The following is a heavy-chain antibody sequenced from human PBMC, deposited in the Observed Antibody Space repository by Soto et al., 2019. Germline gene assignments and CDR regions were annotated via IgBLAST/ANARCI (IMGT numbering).Heavy chain of an antibody. V-gene: IGHV3-11*01. Sequence: QVQLVESGGGLVKPGGSLRLSCAASGFTFSDYYMSWIRQAPGKGLEWVSYISSSGSTIYYADSVKGRFTISRDNAKNSLYLQMNSLRAEDTAVYYCARGTLTYYDYIWGSYRALDYWGQGTLVTVSS. J-gene: IGHJ4*02. CDR3: ARGTLTYYDYIWGSYRALDY. D-gene: IGHD3-16*01. CDR1: GFTFSDYY. CDR2: ISSSGSTI.